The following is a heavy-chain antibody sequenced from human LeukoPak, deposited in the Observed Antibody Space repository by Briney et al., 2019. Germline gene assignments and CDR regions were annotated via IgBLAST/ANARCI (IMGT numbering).Heavy chain of an antibody. D-gene: IGHD6-6*01. V-gene: IGHV4-39*01. Sequence: PSETLSLTCTVSGGSISNSDYYWGWIRQPPGKGLEWIGYIYYIGNTNYNPSLKSRLTISVDTSKNQVSLKLSSVTAADTAVYYCARSTSRIAAHDYWGQGTLVTVSS. CDR3: ARSTSRIAAHDY. CDR1: GGSISNSDYY. CDR2: IYYIGNT. J-gene: IGHJ4*02.